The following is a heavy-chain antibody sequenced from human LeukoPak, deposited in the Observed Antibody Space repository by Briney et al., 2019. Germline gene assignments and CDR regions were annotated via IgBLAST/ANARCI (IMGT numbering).Heavy chain of an antibody. J-gene: IGHJ5*02. CDR1: GGSISSYY. V-gene: IGHV4-59*12. D-gene: IGHD3-3*01. CDR3: ARPVLRFLGRGFDP. CDR2: IYYSGST. Sequence: PSETLSLTCTVSGGSISSYYWSWIRQPPGKGLEWIGYIYYSGSTNYNPSLKSRVTISVDTSKNQFSLKLSSVTAADTAVYYCARPVLRFLGRGFDPWGQGTLVTVSS.